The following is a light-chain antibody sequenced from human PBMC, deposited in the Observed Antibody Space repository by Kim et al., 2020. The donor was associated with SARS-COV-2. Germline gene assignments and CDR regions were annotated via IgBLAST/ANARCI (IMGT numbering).Light chain of an antibody. CDR3: QQYNNWPPLT. CDR1: QSVSSD. Sequence: SPGARATLSGRASQSVSSDLAWYQQKSGQAPRLLIYGASTRSTGIPARFSGSGSGTEFTLTISSLQSEDFAVYYCQQYNNWPPLTFGGGTKVDIK. V-gene: IGKV3-15*01. J-gene: IGKJ4*01. CDR2: GAS.